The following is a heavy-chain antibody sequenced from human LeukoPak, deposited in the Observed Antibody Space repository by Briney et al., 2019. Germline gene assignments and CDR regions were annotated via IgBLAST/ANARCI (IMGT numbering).Heavy chain of an antibody. V-gene: IGHV4-39*01. CDR1: AASISSGSYY. J-gene: IGHJ3*02. D-gene: IGHD4-17*01. CDR2: IYYSGST. Sequence: SPTLSLTCTLSAASISSGSYYWGWLRQPPGKGLERIGSIYYSGSTYYNPSLKSRVTISVDTSRNQFSLKLSSVTAADTAVYYCASHHITYGDLHAFDIWGQGTMVTVSS. CDR3: ASHHITYGDLHAFDI.